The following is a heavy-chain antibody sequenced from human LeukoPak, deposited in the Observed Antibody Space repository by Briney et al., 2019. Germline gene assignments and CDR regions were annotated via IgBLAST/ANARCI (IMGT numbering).Heavy chain of an antibody. V-gene: IGHV3-7*03. D-gene: IGHD6-6*01. CDR2: IKQDGSEK. Sequence: PGGSLRLSCAASGFTFSSYWMSWVRQAPGKGLEWVANIKQDGSEKYYVDSVKGRFTISRDNAKNSLYLQMNSLRAEDTAVYYCAKMGVVAARPGTFDYWGQGTLVTVSS. J-gene: IGHJ4*02. CDR3: AKMGVVAARPGTFDY. CDR1: GFTFSSYW.